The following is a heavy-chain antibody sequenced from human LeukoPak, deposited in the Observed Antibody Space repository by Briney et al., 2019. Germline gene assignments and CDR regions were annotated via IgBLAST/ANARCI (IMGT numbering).Heavy chain of an antibody. CDR1: GGSISSGGYS. J-gene: IGHJ4*02. CDR3: ASGGGELYYFDY. V-gene: IGHV4-30-2*01. CDR2: IYHSGST. Sequence: PSQTLSLTCAVSGGSISSGGYSWSWIRQPPGKGLEWIGYIYHSGSTYYNPSLKSRVTISVDRSKNQFSLKLSSVTAADTAVYYCASGGGELYYFDYWGQGTLVTVSS. D-gene: IGHD3-16*01.